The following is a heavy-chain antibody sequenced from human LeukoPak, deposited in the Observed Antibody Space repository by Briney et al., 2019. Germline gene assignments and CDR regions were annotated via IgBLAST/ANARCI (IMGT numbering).Heavy chain of an antibody. CDR3: ARHGHTLVDWFDP. D-gene: IGHD2-8*02. J-gene: IGHJ5*02. Sequence: SETLSLTCAVSGDSSSNSIYYWGWVRQPPGKGLEWIGTIDYSGNTYYNPSLKSRATISTDTSRSQFSLKLSPVTAADTAVYYCARHGHTLVDWFDPWGQGTLVTVSS. CDR2: IDYSGNT. CDR1: GDSSSNSIYY. V-gene: IGHV4-39*01.